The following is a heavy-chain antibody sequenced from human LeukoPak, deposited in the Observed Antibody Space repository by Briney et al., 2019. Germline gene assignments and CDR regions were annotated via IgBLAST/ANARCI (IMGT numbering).Heavy chain of an antibody. V-gene: IGHV3-48*03. D-gene: IGHD6-19*01. CDR2: ISSSGSTI. J-gene: IGHJ4*02. CDR1: GFTFSSYE. CDR3: ARDFGIAVADDYFDY. Sequence: PGGSLRLSCAASGFTFSSYEMNWVRQAPVKGLEWVSYISSSGSTISYADSVKGRFTISRDNAKNSLYLQMNSLRAEDTAVYYCARDFGIAVADDYFDYWGQGTLVTVSS.